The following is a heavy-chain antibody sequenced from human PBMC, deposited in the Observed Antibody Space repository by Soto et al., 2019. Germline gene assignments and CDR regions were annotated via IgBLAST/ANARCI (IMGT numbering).Heavy chain of an antibody. CDR1: GFTFSSYS. V-gene: IGHV3-21*01. Sequence: GGSLRLSCAASGFTFSSYSMNWVRQAPGKGLEWVSSISSGSSYIYYADSVKGRFTISRDNAKNSLYLQMNSLRAEDTAVYYCARDRSSSYYYGMDDWGQGTTVTVSS. D-gene: IGHD6-6*01. CDR2: ISSGSSYI. CDR3: ARDRSSSYYYGMDD. J-gene: IGHJ6*02.